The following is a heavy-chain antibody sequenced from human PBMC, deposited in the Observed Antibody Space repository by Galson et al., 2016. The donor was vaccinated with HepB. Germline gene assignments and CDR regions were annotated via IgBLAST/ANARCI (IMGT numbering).Heavy chain of an antibody. CDR3: ARDPGYITAAPFFDY. CDR1: GFTFGDYY. V-gene: IGHV3-11*04. Sequence: SLRLSCAASGFTFGDYYMTWIRQAPGKGLEWVSYISTSGTNTYYADSVKGRFTISRGNAKNSLYVQMNSLRVEDTALYYCARDPGYITAAPFFDYWGQGTLVTVSS. J-gene: IGHJ4*02. D-gene: IGHD5-24*01. CDR2: ISTSGTNT.